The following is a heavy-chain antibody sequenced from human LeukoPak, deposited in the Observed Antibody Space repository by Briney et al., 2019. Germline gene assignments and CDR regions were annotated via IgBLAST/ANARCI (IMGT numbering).Heavy chain of an antibody. CDR3: ARSYSTDYYYYYMDV. CDR2: IFYSSSI. CDR1: GGSISSYY. D-gene: IGHD3-10*01. V-gene: IGHV4-59*01. Sequence: PSETLSLTCTVSGGSISSYYWSWIRQPPGKGLEWMGFIFYSSSINYNPSLKSRVTISVDTSKNQFSLKLSSVTAADTAVYYCARSYSTDYYYYYMDVWGKGATVTVSS. J-gene: IGHJ6*03.